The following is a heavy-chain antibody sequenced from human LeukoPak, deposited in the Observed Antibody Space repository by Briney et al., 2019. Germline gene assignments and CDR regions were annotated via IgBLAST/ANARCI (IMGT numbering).Heavy chain of an antibody. V-gene: IGHV1-24*01. J-gene: IGHJ4*02. CDR3: ATEIVGYGDVHYFDS. D-gene: IGHD4-17*01. CDR1: GYTLTEIS. Sequence: ASVNASSKVSGYTLTEISMQWVRQAPGQRLEWMGGFNTEDVETIYARSLQVRLTVPEDTSTDTAYMNRSLLTAENTAIFTFATEIVGYGDVHYFDSWGQGTLVTVSS. CDR2: FNTEDVET.